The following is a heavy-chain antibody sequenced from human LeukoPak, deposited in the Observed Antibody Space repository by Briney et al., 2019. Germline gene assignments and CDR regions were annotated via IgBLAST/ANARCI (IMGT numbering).Heavy chain of an antibody. CDR1: GGSISSYY. Sequence: ETLSLTFTVSGGSISSYYWSWIRQPPGKGLEWIGYIYYSGSTNYNPSLKSRVTISVDTSKNQFSLKLSSVTAADTAVYYCARLNSGWYLSYWGQGTLVTVSS. V-gene: IGHV4-59*08. CDR2: IYYSGST. D-gene: IGHD6-19*01. CDR3: ARLNSGWYLSY. J-gene: IGHJ4*02.